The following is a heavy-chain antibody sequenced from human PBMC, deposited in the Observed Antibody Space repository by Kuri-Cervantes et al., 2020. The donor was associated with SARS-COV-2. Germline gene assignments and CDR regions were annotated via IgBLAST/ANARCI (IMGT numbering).Heavy chain of an antibody. D-gene: IGHD6-13*01. CDR1: GFSLTTSGMC. V-gene: IGHV2-70*11. CDR2: IDWDDDK. J-gene: IGHJ6*03. Sequence: SGPTLVKPTQTLTLTCTFSGFSLTTSGMCVAWIRQPPGKALEWLARIDWDDDKYYKTSLNTRLSISKDTSKDQVVLTMTNMDPVDTATYYCARGIAAAGRVYYYYYMDVWGKGTTVTVSS. CDR3: ARGIAAAGRVYYYYYMDV.